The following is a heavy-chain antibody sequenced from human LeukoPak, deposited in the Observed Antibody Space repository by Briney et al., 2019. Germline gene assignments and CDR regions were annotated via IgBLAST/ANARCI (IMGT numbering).Heavy chain of an antibody. Sequence: AGGSLRLSCAAPEFIFDNYAIHWVRQAPGKGLEWVSLISGDGGSTFYADSVRGRFTISRDNTRKSLSLQMSSLRSEDTALYYCARESETSGWYDYWGQGTLVTVSS. D-gene: IGHD6-19*01. CDR3: ARESETSGWYDY. V-gene: IGHV3-43*02. J-gene: IGHJ4*02. CDR1: EFIFDNYA. CDR2: ISGDGGST.